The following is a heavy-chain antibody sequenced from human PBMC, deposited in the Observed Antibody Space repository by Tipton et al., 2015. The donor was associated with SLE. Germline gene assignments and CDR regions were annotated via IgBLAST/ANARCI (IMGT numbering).Heavy chain of an antibody. CDR2: IFYRRST. CDR3: AVSLGAAAGCGCFDS. D-gene: IGHD3-16*01. CDR1: GGSMTSSNYY. J-gene: IGHJ5*01. Sequence: NLSLTCTVSGGSMTSSNYYWGWIRQPPGKALEWIGSIFYRRSTSYNPSLKSRVTISVDTSKNQFSLKLTSVTAADTAVYYCAVSLGAAAGCGCFDSWVQGTLVTVST. V-gene: IGHV4-39*07.